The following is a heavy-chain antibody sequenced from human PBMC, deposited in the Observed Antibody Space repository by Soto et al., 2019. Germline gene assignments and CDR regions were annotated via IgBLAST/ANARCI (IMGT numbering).Heavy chain of an antibody. CDR2: INHSGST. CDR3: ARGRHSSGWYYYFDP. V-gene: IGHV4-34*01. Sequence: SETLSLTCAVYGGSFSGYYWSWIRQPPGKGLEWIGEINHSGSTNYNPSLKSRVTISVDTSKNQFSLKLSSVTAADTAVYYCARGRHSSGWYYYFDPWGRGTLVTVSS. D-gene: IGHD6-19*01. J-gene: IGHJ4*02. CDR1: GGSFSGYY.